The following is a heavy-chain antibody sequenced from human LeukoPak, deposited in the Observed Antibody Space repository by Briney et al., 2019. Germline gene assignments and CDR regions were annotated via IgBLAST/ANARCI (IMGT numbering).Heavy chain of an antibody. D-gene: IGHD2-21*02. Sequence: GSLRLSCAASGLTFSSYAMSWIRQPPGKGLEWIGSIYYSGSTYYNPSLKSRVTISVDTSKNQFSLKLSSVTAADTAVYYCARAPLAYCGGDCYSIDAFDIWGQGTMVTASS. CDR2: IYYSGST. J-gene: IGHJ3*02. V-gene: IGHV4-39*07. CDR1: GLTFSSYA. CDR3: ARAPLAYCGGDCYSIDAFDI.